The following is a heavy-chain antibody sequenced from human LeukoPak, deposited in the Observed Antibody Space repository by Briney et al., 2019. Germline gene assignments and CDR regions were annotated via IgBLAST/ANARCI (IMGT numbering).Heavy chain of an antibody. Sequence: PSETLSLTCTVSGGSISSGSYYWSWIRQPAGKGLEWIGRIYTSGSTNYNPSLKSRVTISVDTSKNQFSLKLESVTAADTALYYCARVSGSYYSDYWGRGTLVTVSS. CDR1: GGSISSGSYY. D-gene: IGHD1-26*01. J-gene: IGHJ4*02. V-gene: IGHV4-61*02. CDR3: ARVSGSYYSDY. CDR2: IYTSGST.